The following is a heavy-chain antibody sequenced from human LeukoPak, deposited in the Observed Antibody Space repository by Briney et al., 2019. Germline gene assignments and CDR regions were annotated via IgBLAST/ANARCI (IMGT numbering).Heavy chain of an antibody. CDR3: ARALRVLTGYYYYGMDV. V-gene: IGHV3-66*01. D-gene: IGHD3-9*01. Sequence: GGFLRLSCAASGFTVISNYMSWVRQAPGKGLEWVSVIYSGGSTYYADSVKGRFTISRDNSKNTLYLQMNSLRAEDTAVYYCARALRVLTGYYYYGMDVWGQGTTVTVSS. J-gene: IGHJ6*02. CDR1: GFTVISNY. CDR2: IYSGGST.